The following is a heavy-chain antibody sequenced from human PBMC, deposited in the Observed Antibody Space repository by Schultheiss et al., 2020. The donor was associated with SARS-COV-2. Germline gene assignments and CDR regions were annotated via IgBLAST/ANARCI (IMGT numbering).Heavy chain of an antibody. D-gene: IGHD3-22*01. CDR3: ARPDSSGYYSYYFDY. J-gene: IGHJ4*02. Sequence: ASVKVSCKASGSPFTGYYMHWVRQAPGQGLEWMGWINPNSGGTNYAQKFQGRVTMTRDTSISTAYMELSRLRSDDTAVYYCARPDSSGYYSYYFDYWGQGTLVTVSS. CDR2: INPNSGGT. CDR1: GSPFTGYY. V-gene: IGHV1-2*02.